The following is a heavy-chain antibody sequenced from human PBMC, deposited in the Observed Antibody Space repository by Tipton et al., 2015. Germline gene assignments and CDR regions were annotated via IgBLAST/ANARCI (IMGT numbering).Heavy chain of an antibody. J-gene: IGHJ4*02. CDR2: ILYTGNT. CDR3: ARDGYNSNYFDY. CDR1: GGAITSDGFY. V-gene: IGHV4-31*02. Sequence: LRLSCTVSGGAITSDGFYWSWIRQHPGKGLEWIGYILYTGNTYYNPSLKSRATLSVDTSKNQFSLKLSSVTAADTAVYYCARDGYNSNYFDYWGQGTLVTVSS. D-gene: IGHD5-24*01.